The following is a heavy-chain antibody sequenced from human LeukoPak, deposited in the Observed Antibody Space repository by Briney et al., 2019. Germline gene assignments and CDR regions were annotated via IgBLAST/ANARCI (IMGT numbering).Heavy chain of an antibody. V-gene: IGHV3-30-3*01. CDR3: AREGYDILTGYYEVPDY. Sequence: GRSLRLSCAASGFTFSSYAMHWVRQAPGKGLEWVAVISYDGSNKYYADSVKGRFTISRDNSKNTLYLQMNGLRAEDTAVYYCAREGYDILTGYYEVPDYWGQGTLVTVSS. CDR2: ISYDGSNK. CDR1: GFTFSSYA. J-gene: IGHJ4*02. D-gene: IGHD3-9*01.